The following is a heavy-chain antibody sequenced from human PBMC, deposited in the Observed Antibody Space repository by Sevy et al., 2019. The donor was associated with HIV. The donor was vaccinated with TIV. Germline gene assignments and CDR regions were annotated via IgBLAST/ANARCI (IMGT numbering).Heavy chain of an antibody. CDR3: AAAREYYEDTSGYLDY. CDR2: FDPEDGET. Sequence: ASVKVSCKVSGSTLSKLSMHWVRQAPGKGFEWMGRFDPEDGETIYSQKFQGRVTMTEDTSTDTAYMELSSLRSEDTAVYHCAAAREYYEDTSGYLDYWGQGTLVTVSS. D-gene: IGHD3-22*01. V-gene: IGHV1-24*01. CDR1: GSTLSKLS. J-gene: IGHJ4*02.